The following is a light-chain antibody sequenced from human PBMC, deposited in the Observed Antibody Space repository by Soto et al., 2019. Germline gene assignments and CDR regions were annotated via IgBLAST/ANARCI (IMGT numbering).Light chain of an antibody. J-gene: IGLJ2*01. CDR2: DVS. CDR1: SSDIGGYDY. CDR3: SSYTSSSSIVL. Sequence: QSALAQPASVSGSPGQSITISCTGTSSDIGGYDYVSWYQQHPGKAPKLMISDVSHRPSGVSNRFSGSKSGNTASLTISGLQAEDEADYYCSSYTSSSSIVLFGGGTKLTVL. V-gene: IGLV2-14*03.